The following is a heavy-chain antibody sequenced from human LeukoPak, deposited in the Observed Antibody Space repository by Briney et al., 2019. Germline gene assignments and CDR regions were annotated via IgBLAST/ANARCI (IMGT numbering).Heavy chain of an antibody. CDR1: GYTFTSYY. V-gene: IGHV1-46*01. CDR2: INPSGGST. J-gene: IGHJ6*04. Sequence: ASVKVSCKASGYTFTSYYMHWVRQAPGQGLEWMGIINPSGGSTSYAQKFQGRVTMTRDTSTSTVYMELSSLRSEDTAVYYCARELRDSGYDLGHYYYYYGMNVWGKGTTVTISS. D-gene: IGHD5-12*01. CDR3: ARELRDSGYDLGHYYYYYGMNV.